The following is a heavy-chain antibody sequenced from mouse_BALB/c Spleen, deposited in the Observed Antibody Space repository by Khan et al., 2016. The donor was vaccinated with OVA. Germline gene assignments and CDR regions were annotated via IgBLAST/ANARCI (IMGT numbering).Heavy chain of an antibody. CDR1: GYTFTSYW. J-gene: IGHJ2*01. CDR2: INHTSGYY. CDR3: ARDRIDY. V-gene: IGHV1-7*01. Sequence: VQLQQSGAELAKPGASVKMSCKASGYTFTSYWMHWIKQRPGQGLEWIGYINHTSGYYDYNQKFYDKTTLTADKSCSTAYMQLSSLTSDDSAVNYCARDRIDYWGQGTALTVSS.